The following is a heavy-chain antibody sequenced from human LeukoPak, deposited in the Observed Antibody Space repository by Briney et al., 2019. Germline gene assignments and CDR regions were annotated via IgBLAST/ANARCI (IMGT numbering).Heavy chain of an antibody. V-gene: IGHV4-59*12. CDR3: AGAMVRGVTKN. CDR1: GGSISSYY. CDR2: IYYSGST. Sequence: SETLSLTCTVSGGSISSYYWSWIRQPPGKGLEWIGYIYYSGSTNYNPSLKSRVTISVDKSKNQFSLKLSSVTAADTAVYYCAGAMVRGVTKNWGQGTLVTVSS. D-gene: IGHD3-10*01. J-gene: IGHJ4*02.